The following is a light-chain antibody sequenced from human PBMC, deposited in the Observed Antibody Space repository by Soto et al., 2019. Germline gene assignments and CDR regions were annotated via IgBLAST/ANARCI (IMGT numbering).Light chain of an antibody. CDR1: SNDVGGYNY. Sequence: SALTQPASMSGSPGQSITISCTGTSNDVGGYNYVSWYQQHPGKAPKLMIFEVSNRPSGVSNRFSGSKSGNTASLTISGLQAEDEAYYYCCSYTSTNSRVFGGGTKVTVL. V-gene: IGLV2-14*01. CDR3: CSYTSTNSRV. J-gene: IGLJ3*02. CDR2: EVS.